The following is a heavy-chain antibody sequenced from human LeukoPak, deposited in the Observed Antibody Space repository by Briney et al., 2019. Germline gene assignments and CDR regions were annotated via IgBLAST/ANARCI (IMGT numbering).Heavy chain of an antibody. J-gene: IGHJ3*02. CDR2: ISSSSSYI. Sequence: GGSLRLSCAASGFTFSSYSMNWVRQAPGKGLEWVSSISSSSSYIYYADSVKGRFTISRDNAKNSLYLQMNSLRAEDTAVYYCARATDHDYGDSAAFDIWGQGTMVTVSS. D-gene: IGHD4-17*01. CDR1: GFTFSSYS. V-gene: IGHV3-21*01. CDR3: ARATDHDYGDSAAFDI.